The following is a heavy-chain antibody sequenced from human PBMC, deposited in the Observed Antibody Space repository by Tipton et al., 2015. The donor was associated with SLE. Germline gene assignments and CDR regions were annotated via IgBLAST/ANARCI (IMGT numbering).Heavy chain of an antibody. D-gene: IGHD2/OR15-2a*01. V-gene: IGHV1-69*05. CDR1: GGTFSSYA. CDR3: ARGQRGVLSRIAYWYFDL. Sequence: QLVQSGPEVKKPGSSVKVSCKASGGTFSSYAISWVRQAPGQGLEWMGGIIPIFSTTNYAKNFQDRVTITTDESTSTAYMELSSLRSEDTAVYYCARGQRGVLSRIAYWYFDLWGRGTLVTVSS. CDR2: IIPIFSTT. J-gene: IGHJ2*01.